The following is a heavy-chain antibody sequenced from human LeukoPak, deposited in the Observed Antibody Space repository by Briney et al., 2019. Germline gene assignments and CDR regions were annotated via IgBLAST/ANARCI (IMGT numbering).Heavy chain of an antibody. CDR2: IKQDGSEK. V-gene: IGHV3-7*03. CDR1: GFTFSSYW. D-gene: IGHD2-15*01. Sequence: PGGSLRLSCAASGFTFSSYWMSWVRQAPGKGLEWVANIKQDGSEKYYVDSVKGRFTISRDNAKNSLYLQMNSLRAEDTAVYYCGSGYCGGGSCYSQVGHYWGQGTLVTVSS. J-gene: IGHJ4*02. CDR3: GSGYCGGGSCYSQVGHY.